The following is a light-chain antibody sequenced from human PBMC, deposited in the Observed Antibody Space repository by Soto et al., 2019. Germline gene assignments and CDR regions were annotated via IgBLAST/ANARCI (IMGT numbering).Light chain of an antibody. CDR2: AAS. CDR1: QSIASY. CDR3: QQYNSYSPT. J-gene: IGKJ1*01. V-gene: IGKV1-39*01. Sequence: DIQLTQSPSSLSASVGDRVTITCRASQSIASYLNWYQQKPGKAPKVLISAASSLQSGVPSRFSGSGSGTDFTLTISSLEPEDFATYYCQQYNSYSPTFGQGTRVEIK.